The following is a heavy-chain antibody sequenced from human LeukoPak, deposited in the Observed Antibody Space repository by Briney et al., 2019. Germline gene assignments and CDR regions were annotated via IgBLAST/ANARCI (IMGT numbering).Heavy chain of an antibody. Sequence: QPGGSLRLSCAASGFTFSTYEMNWVRQAPGKGLEWVSYISGSGSTMYYADSVKGRFTISRDNAKKSLYLQMNSLRAEDTAVYYCARAPTGVRGVIRYYFDYWGQGTLVTVSS. CDR1: GFTFSTYE. D-gene: IGHD3-10*01. J-gene: IGHJ4*02. V-gene: IGHV3-48*03. CDR3: ARAPTGVRGVIRYYFDY. CDR2: ISGSGSTM.